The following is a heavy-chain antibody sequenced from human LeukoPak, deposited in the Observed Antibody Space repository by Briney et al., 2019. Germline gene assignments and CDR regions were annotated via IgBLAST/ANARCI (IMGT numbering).Heavy chain of an antibody. CDR2: IRSSSSTI. J-gene: IGHJ4*02. CDR3: AKDFHGDFPYFFDY. CDR1: GFTFSSYE. V-gene: IGHV3-48*03. Sequence: GGSLRLSCAASGFTFSSYEMNWVRQAPGKGLEWASYIRSSSSTIYYADSVKGRFTISTDNANNSLYLQMNSLRAEDTALYYCAKDFHGDFPYFFDYWGQGTLVTVSS.